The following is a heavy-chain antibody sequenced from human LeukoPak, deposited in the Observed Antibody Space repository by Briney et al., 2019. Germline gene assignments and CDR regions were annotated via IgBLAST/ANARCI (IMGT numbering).Heavy chain of an antibody. D-gene: IGHD5-12*01. J-gene: IGHJ4*02. CDR3: ASGSRDGYNWYY. Sequence: GGSLRLSCAASGFTFSSYAMHWVRQAPGKGLEWVAVISYDGSNKYYADSVKGLFTISRDNSKNTLYLQMNSLRAEDTAVYYCASGSRDGYNWYYWGQGTLVTVSS. CDR2: ISYDGSNK. CDR1: GFTFSSYA. V-gene: IGHV3-30-3*01.